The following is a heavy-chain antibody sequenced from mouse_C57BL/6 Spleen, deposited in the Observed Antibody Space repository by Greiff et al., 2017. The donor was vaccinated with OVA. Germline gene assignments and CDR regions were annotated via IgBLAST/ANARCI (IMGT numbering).Heavy chain of an antibody. CDR2: IDPETGGT. V-gene: IGHV1-15*01. Sequence: ESGAELVRPGASVTLSCKASGYTFTDYEMHWVKQTPVHGLEWIGAIDPETGGTAYNQKFKGKAILTADKSSSTAYMELRSLTSEDSAVYYCTRYGSSSFDYWGQGTTLTVSS. J-gene: IGHJ2*01. CDR3: TRYGSSSFDY. CDR1: GYTFTDYE. D-gene: IGHD1-1*01.